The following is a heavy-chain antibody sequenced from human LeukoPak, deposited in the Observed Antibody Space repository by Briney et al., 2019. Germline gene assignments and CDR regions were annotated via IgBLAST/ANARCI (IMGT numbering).Heavy chain of an antibody. V-gene: IGHV3-66*01. CDR3: ARVTDDYVWGSYSL. CDR1: GFTVSSNY. J-gene: IGHJ4*02. D-gene: IGHD3-16*01. Sequence: PGGSLRLSCAASGFTVSSNYMSWVRQAPGKGLEWVSVIYSGGSTYYADSVKGRFTISRDNSKNTLCLQMNSLRAEDTAVYYCARVTDDYVWGSYSLWGQGTLVTVSS. CDR2: IYSGGST.